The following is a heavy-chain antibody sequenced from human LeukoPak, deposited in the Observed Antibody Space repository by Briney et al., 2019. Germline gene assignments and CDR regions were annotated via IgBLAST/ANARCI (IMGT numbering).Heavy chain of an antibody. D-gene: IGHD5-12*01. J-gene: IGHJ4*02. V-gene: IGHV3-23*01. CDR1: GFTFSSYA. CDR2: IDGSGGST. CDR3: AKDRRLPWDYFDS. Sequence: GGSLRLSCAASGFTFSSYAMSWFRQAPGRGLEWVSAIDGSGGSTYYADSVKGRFTISRDNSKNTLYLQMSSLRAEDTAIYYCAKDRRLPWDYFDSWGQGTLVTVSS.